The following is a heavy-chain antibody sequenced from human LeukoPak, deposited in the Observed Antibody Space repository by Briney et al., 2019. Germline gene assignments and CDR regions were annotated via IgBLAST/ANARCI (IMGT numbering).Heavy chain of an antibody. D-gene: IGHD5-24*01. Sequence: ASVKVSCKASGYTFTDYYIHWVRQAPGQGLEWMGRINPNSGGTDYAQKFQGRVTMTRDTSISTAYMELSRLRSDDTAVYYCAREMTTIENDYWGQGTLVNVSS. V-gene: IGHV1-2*02. CDR1: GYTFTDYY. J-gene: IGHJ4*02. CDR2: INPNSGGT. CDR3: AREMTTIENDY.